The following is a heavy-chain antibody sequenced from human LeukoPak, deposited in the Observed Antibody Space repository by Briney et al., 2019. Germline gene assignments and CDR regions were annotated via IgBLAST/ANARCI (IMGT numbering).Heavy chain of an antibody. Sequence: PSETLSLTCTVSGGSFSSGSYYWSWMRQPPGKGLEGIVYIYYSASTNYNPSLTSRVTISVDTSKNQFPLKLSSVTAADTAVYYGARVRAVAGPDYWGQGTLVTVSS. CDR3: ARVRAVAGPDY. V-gene: IGHV4-61*01. J-gene: IGHJ4*02. D-gene: IGHD6-19*01. CDR2: IYYSAST. CDR1: GGSFSSGSYY.